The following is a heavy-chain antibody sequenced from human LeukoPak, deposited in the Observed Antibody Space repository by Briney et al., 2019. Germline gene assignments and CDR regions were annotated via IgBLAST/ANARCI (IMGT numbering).Heavy chain of an antibody. J-gene: IGHJ3*02. D-gene: IGHD6-19*01. CDR2: IYYSGST. V-gene: IGHV4-39*01. CDR1: GGSISSTTYY. CDR3: ARHRWAVAGTSHAFEI. Sequence: PSETLSLTCTVSGGSISSTTYYWGWIRQPPGKGLEWIGSIYYSGSTYYNSSLRSRVTISVDTSKNQFSVKLTSVTATDTAVYYCARHRWAVAGTSHAFEIWGRGTMVTVSS.